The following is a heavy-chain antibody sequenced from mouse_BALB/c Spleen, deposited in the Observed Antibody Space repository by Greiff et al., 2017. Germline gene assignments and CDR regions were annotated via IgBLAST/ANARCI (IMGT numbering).Heavy chain of an antibody. CDR2: IYPGDGDT. V-gene: IGHV1-80*01. J-gene: IGHJ4*01. Sequence: QVQLQQSGAELVRPGSSVKISCKASGYAFSSYWMNWVKQRPGQGLEWIGQIYPGDGDTNYNGKFKGKATLTADKSSSTAYMQLSSLTSEDSAVYFCAGPYGYGAMDYWGQGTSVNVSS. CDR3: AGPYGYGAMDY. CDR1: GYAFSSYW. D-gene: IGHD2-2*01.